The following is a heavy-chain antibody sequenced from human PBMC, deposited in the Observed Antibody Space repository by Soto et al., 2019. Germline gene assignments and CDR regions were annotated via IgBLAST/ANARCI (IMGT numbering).Heavy chain of an antibody. J-gene: IGHJ6*03. V-gene: IGHV3-30*18. CDR2: ISYDGSNK. CDR3: AKGSVLRFLEWLRHYYMDV. D-gene: IGHD3-3*01. Sequence: GGSLRLSCAASGFTFSSYGMHWVRQAPGKGLEWVAVISYDGSNKYYADSVKGRFTISRDNSKNTLYLQMNSLRAEDTAVYYCAKGSVLRFLEWLRHYYMDVWGKGTTVTVSS. CDR1: GFTFSSYG.